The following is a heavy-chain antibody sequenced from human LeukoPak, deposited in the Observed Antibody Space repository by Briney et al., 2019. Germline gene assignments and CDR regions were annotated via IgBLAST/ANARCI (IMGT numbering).Heavy chain of an antibody. CDR1: GGSISSYY. Sequence: KPSETLSLTCTVSGGSISSYYWNWIRQSPGKGLEWIGYIYYSGSTNYNPSLKSRVGISVDTSKNQFSLKLRSVTAAVTAVYYCARHSVPAAMTVHFDYWGQGTLVTVSS. V-gene: IGHV4-59*01. D-gene: IGHD2-2*01. J-gene: IGHJ4*02. CDR3: ARHSVPAAMTVHFDY. CDR2: IYYSGST.